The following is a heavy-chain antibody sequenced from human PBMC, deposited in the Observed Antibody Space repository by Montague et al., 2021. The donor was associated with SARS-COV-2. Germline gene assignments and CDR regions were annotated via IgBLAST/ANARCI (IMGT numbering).Heavy chain of an antibody. Sequence: SETLSLTCTASGGSMSDHYWAWVRQPPGKGLEWLAYIYYSGGINSNASLKSRVTMSVDTSKNQFSLKLTSVTAADTAVYYCARAVSVRRAVNWFDPWGQGTLATVSS. CDR1: GGSMSDHY. D-gene: IGHD3-10*01. CDR2: IYYSGGI. J-gene: IGHJ5*02. V-gene: IGHV4-59*11. CDR3: ARAVSVRRAVNWFDP.